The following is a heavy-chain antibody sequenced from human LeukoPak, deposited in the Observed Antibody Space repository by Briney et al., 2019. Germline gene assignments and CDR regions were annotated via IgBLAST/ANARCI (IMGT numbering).Heavy chain of an antibody. CDR3: SPGIGYYGAQRQRLDY. CDR2: INPNSGGT. J-gene: IGHJ4*02. CDR1: GYTLTGYY. V-gene: IGHV1-2*02. D-gene: IGHD3-10*01. Sequence: ASVNASRKASGYTLTGYYMHWVRQAPRQGLGWMGWINPNSGGTNFPQIFQGRVTMPTEPSISKPYMELNRLRADETPLFSLSPGIGYYGAQRQRLDYWGQGTLVTVCS.